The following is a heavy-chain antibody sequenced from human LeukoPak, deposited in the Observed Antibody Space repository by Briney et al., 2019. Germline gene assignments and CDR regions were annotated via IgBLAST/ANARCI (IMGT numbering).Heavy chain of an antibody. CDR3: ARDQYYYDSSGYFDAFDI. CDR2: IYYSGST. CDR1: GGSINDYY. Sequence: SETLSLTCTVSGGSINDYYWSWIRQPPGKGLEYIGYIYYSGSTNYNPSLKSRVTISIDTSKSHFSLKLSSVTAADTAVYYCARDQYYYDSSGYFDAFDIWGQGTMVTVSS. J-gene: IGHJ3*02. D-gene: IGHD3-22*01. V-gene: IGHV4-59*12.